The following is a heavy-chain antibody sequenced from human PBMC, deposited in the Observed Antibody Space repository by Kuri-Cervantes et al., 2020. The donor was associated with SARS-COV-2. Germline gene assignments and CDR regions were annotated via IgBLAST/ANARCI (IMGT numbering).Heavy chain of an antibody. V-gene: IGHV1-18*01. CDR1: GYTFTSYG. J-gene: IGHJ5*02. D-gene: IGHD2-2*02. CDR3: ARVRYQLLYLGWFDP. CDR2: ISAYNGNT. Sequence: GGSLRLSCKASGYTFTSYGISWVRQAPGQGLEWMGWISAYNGNTNYAQKLQGRVTMTTDTSTSTAYMELRSLRSDDTAVYYCARVRYQLLYLGWFDPWGQGTLVTVSS.